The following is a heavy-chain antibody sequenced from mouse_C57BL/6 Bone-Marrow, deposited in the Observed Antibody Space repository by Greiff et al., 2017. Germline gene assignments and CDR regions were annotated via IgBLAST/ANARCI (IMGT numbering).Heavy chain of an antibody. CDR2: IYPRSGNT. CDR1: GYTFTSYG. V-gene: IGHV1-81*01. D-gene: IGHD2-4*01. CDR3: ARRRLRRSFAY. Sequence: QVQLQQSGAELARPGASVKLSCKASGYTFTSYGISWVKQRTGQGLEWIGEIYPRSGNTYYNEKYKGKATLTADKSSSTAYMELRSLTSEDSAVYFCARRRLRRSFAYWGQGTLVTVSA. J-gene: IGHJ3*01.